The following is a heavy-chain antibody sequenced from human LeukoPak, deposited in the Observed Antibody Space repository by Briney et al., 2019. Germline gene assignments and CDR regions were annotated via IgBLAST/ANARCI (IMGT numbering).Heavy chain of an antibody. CDR1: GYTFTTFG. CDR3: ARVGADCSDGNCY. CDR2: ISTYNGNT. J-gene: IGHJ4*02. V-gene: IGHV1-18*01. Sequence: ASVKVSCKASGYTFTTFGITWVRQAPGQGREWMGWISTYNGNTNYAQNLQGRVTMTTDTSTSTAYMELRSLTSDDTAVYYCARVGADCSDGNCYWGQGTLVTVSS. D-gene: IGHD2-15*01.